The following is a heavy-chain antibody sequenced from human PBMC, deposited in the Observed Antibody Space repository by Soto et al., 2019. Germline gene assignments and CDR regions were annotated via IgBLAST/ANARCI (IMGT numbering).Heavy chain of an antibody. V-gene: IGHV1-58*02. CDR2: IVVGSGNT. D-gene: IGHD6-13*01. Sequence: SVKVSCKASGFTFTSSAMQWVRQARGQRLEWIGWIVVGSGNTNYAQKFQERVTITRDMSTSTAYMELSSLRSEDTAVYYCAAAAAGTPPVDYWGQGTLVTVSS. J-gene: IGHJ4*02. CDR3: AAAAAGTPPVDY. CDR1: GFTFTSSA.